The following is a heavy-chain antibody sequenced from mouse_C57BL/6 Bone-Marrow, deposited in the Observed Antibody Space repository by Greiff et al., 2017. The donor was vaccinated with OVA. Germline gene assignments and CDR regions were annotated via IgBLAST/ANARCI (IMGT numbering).Heavy chain of an antibody. D-gene: IGHD1-1*01. CDR1: GYTFTSYW. Sequence: QVQLQQPGAELVKPGASVKLSCKASGYTFTSYWMHWVKQRPGRGLEWIGRIDPNSGGTKYNEKFKSKATLTVDKPASTAYMQLSSLTSEDSAVYYCARSDTTVVARYYCDYWGQGTTLTVSS. CDR3: ARSDTTVVARYYCDY. V-gene: IGHV1-72*01. CDR2: IDPNSGGT. J-gene: IGHJ2*01.